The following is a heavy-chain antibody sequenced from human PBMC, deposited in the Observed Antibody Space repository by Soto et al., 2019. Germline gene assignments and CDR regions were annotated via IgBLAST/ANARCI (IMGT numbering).Heavy chain of an antibody. Sequence: EVQLVESGGGLVQPGGSLKLSCAASGFTFSDSAMHWVRQASVKGLEWVGRIRSKVNTYATAYAASVKGRFTISRDDSMNTAYLQMNSLKTEDTAVYYCTRRRDWTAMDPLDYWGQGTLVTVSS. V-gene: IGHV3-73*02. CDR2: IRSKVNTYAT. CDR3: TRRRDWTAMDPLDY. J-gene: IGHJ4*02. CDR1: GFTFSDSA. D-gene: IGHD5-18*01.